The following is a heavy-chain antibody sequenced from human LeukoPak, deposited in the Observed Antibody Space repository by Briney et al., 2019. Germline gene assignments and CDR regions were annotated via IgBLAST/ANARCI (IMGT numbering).Heavy chain of an antibody. CDR3: ARVGTGLDP. D-gene: IGHD1-7*01. J-gene: IGHJ5*02. CDR2: IYYSGTT. V-gene: IGHV4-39*07. Sequence: SQTLSLTCTVSGGSISSSSYYWGWIRQPPGKGLEWIGSIYYSGTTYYNPSLKSRVTISVDTSKNQFSLKLSSVTAADTAVYYCARVGTGLDPWGQGTLVTVSS. CDR1: GGSISSSSYY.